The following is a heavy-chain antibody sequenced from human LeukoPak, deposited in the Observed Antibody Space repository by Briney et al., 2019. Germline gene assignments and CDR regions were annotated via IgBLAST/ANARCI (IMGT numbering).Heavy chain of an antibody. CDR3: AIWPRPYYDFWSGYDVFDY. CDR1: GGTFSSYA. D-gene: IGHD3-3*01. J-gene: IGHJ4*02. CDR2: IIPIFGTA. V-gene: IGHV1-69*01. Sequence: ASVKVSYKASGGTFSSYAISWVRQAPGQGLGWMGGIIPIFGTANYAQKFQGRVTITADESTSTAYMELSSLRSEDTAVYYCAIWPRPYYDFWSGYDVFDYWGQGTLVTVSS.